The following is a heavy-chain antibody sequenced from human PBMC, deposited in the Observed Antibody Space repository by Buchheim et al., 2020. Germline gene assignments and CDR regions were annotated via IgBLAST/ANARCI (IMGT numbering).Heavy chain of an antibody. CDR1: GFTFSSYS. Sequence: EVQLVESGGGLVQPGGSLRLSCAASGFTFSSYSMNWVRQAPGKGLEWVSYISSSSSTIYYADSVKGRFTISRDNAKNSLYLQMNSLRAEDTAVYYCAREETIVVVPAAIDYWGQGT. V-gene: IGHV3-48*04. J-gene: IGHJ4*02. CDR2: ISSSSSTI. CDR3: AREETIVVVPAAIDY. D-gene: IGHD2-2*01.